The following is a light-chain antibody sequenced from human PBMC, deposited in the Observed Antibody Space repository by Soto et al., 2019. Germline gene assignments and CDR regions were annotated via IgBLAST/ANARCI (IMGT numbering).Light chain of an antibody. CDR3: SSFTTDSTYV. CDR1: SSDVGANIF. Sequence: LTQPASVSGSPGQSITISCTGTSSDVGANIFVSWYQQHPGKVPKLMIYTVSSRPSGVSQRFSGSKSGNTASLTISGLQAEDEADYYCSSFTTDSTYVFGTGTKATVL. V-gene: IGLV2-14*01. CDR2: TVS. J-gene: IGLJ1*01.